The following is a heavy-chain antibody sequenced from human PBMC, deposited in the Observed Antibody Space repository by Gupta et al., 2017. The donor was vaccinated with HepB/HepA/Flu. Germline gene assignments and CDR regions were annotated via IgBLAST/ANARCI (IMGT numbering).Heavy chain of an antibody. CDR2: IRGSGYNK. CDR1: GFSLSGNA. V-gene: IGHV3-23*01. Sequence: EVHLLESGGGLVQPGGSLRLACTASGFSLSGNAMSWFRQAPGKGLEWVSDIRGSGYNKYYADSVKGRFTISKDDSESMLYLEMIGLSADDTATYYCAGHGSSSAWGQGTLVTVSS. J-gene: IGHJ5*02. CDR3: AGHGSSSA. D-gene: IGHD6-6*01.